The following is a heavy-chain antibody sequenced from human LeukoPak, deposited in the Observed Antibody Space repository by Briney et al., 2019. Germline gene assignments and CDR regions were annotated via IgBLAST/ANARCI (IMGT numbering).Heavy chain of an antibody. CDR1: GRSISSYY. CDR3: ARGAYDFWSGYYWFDP. V-gene: IGHV4-4*09. J-gene: IGHJ5*02. CDR2: IYTSGST. D-gene: IGHD3-3*01. Sequence: SETLSLTCTVSGRSISSYYWSWIRQPPGKGLEWIGYIYTSGSTNYNPSLKSRVTISVDTSKNQFSLKLSSVTAADTAVYYCARGAYDFWSGYYWFDPWGQGTLVTVSS.